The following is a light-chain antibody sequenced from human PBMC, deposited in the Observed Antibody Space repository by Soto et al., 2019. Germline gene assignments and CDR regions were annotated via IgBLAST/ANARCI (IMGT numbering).Light chain of an antibody. V-gene: IGLV2-23*01. CDR3: CSYAGSGTYV. CDR2: EDS. CDR1: SSDVGSYNL. Sequence: QSALTQPASVSGSPGQSITISCTGTSSDVGSYNLVSWYQQHPSKAPKLIIYEDSKRPSGVSNRFSGSKSGNTASLTISGLQAEDEADYYCCSYAGSGTYVFGTGTKVTVL. J-gene: IGLJ1*01.